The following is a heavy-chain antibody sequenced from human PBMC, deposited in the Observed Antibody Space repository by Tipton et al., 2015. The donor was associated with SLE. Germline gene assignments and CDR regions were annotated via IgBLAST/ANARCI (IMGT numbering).Heavy chain of an antibody. CDR2: IYYSGST. Sequence: TLSLTCTVSGGSISSYYWSWIRQPPGKGLEWIGYIYYSGSTNYNPSLKSRVTISVDTSKNQFSLKLSSVTAADTAAYYCARHPGGSGWYGMDVWGQGTTVTVSS. J-gene: IGHJ6*02. CDR3: ARHPGGSGWYGMDV. V-gene: IGHV4-59*08. D-gene: IGHD6-19*01. CDR1: GGSISSYY.